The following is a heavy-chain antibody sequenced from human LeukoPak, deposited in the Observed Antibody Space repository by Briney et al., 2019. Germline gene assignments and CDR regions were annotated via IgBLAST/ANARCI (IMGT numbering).Heavy chain of an antibody. D-gene: IGHD5-18*01. CDR1: GFTLTSYT. V-gene: IGHV3-30-3*01. J-gene: IGHJ4*02. CDR2: VSYDGTKI. Sequence: PGGSLRLSCATSGFTLTSYTMHWVRQAPGKGLEWVAVVSYDGTKISYADSVKGRFTMSRDISKNTLYLQMNSLKPEDSALYYCARDRVQIWSYVGTFDSWGQGTLVTVS. CDR3: ARDRVQIWSYVGTFDS.